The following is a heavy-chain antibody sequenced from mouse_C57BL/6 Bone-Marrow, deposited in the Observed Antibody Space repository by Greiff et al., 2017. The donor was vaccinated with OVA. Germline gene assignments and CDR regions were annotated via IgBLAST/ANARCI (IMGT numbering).Heavy chain of an antibody. D-gene: IGHD1-1*01. CDR1: GFTFSDYY. Sequence: EVKVVESEGGLVQPGSSMKLSCTASGFTFSDYYMAWVRQVPEKGLEWVANINYDGSSTYYLDSLKSRFIISRDNAKNILYLQMSSLKSEDTATDYCARDPGGYGPFDYWGQGTTLTVSA. V-gene: IGHV5-16*01. J-gene: IGHJ2*01. CDR2: INYDGSST. CDR3: ARDPGGYGPFDY.